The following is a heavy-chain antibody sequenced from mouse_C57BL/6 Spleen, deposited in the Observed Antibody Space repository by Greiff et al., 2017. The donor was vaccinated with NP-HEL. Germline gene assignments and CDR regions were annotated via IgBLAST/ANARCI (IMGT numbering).Heavy chain of an antibody. D-gene: IGHD2-4*01. CDR2: IRNKANGYTT. V-gene: IGHV7-3*01. Sequence: DVMLVESGGGLVQPGGSLSLSCAASGFTFTDYYMSWVRQPPGKALEWLGFIRNKANGYTTEYSASVKGRFTISRDNSQSILYLQMNALRAEDSATYYCARSYDYGQGTYFDYWGQGTTLTVSS. CDR1: GFTFTDYY. CDR3: ARSYDYGQGTYFDY. J-gene: IGHJ2*01.